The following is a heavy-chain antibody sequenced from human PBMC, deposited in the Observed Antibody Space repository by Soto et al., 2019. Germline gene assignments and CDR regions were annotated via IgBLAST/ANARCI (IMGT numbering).Heavy chain of an antibody. V-gene: IGHV3-23*01. Sequence: EVQLLESGGGLVQPGGSQRLSCAASGFTFSGYAMTWVRQAPGKGLEWVSSISGSGTNRYYADSVKGRFAISRDNSKNTLSLQMSSLRADDTAVYYCAKSPDFDYYAMDVWGQGTTVTVSS. CDR2: ISGSGTNR. J-gene: IGHJ6*02. CDR1: GFTFSGYA. CDR3: AKSPDFDYYAMDV.